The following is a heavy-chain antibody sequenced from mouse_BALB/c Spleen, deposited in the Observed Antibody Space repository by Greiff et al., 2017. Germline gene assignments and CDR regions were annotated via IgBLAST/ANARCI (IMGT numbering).Heavy chain of an antibody. CDR2: ISSGGST. J-gene: IGHJ2*01. CDR3: ARGQDYYGYVFDY. V-gene: IGHV5-6-5*01. Sequence: EVKLVESGGGLVKPGGSLKLSCAASGFTFSSYAMSWVRQTPEKRLEWVASISSGGSTYYPDSVKGRFTISRDNARNILYLQMSSLRSEDTAMYYCARGQDYYGYVFDYWGQGTTLTVSS. CDR1: GFTFSSYA. D-gene: IGHD1-2*01.